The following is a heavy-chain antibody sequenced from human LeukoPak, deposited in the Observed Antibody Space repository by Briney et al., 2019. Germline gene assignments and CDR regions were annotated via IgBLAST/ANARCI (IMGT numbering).Heavy chain of an antibody. Sequence: PSETLSLTCTVSGGSISSYYWSWIRQPPGKGLEWIGYIYYSGGTNYNPSLKSRVTISVDTSKNQFSLKLSSVTAADTAVYYCARVDYDSSGYPLNFDYWGQGTLVTVSS. D-gene: IGHD3-22*01. V-gene: IGHV4-59*01. CDR2: IYYSGGT. CDR1: GGSISSYY. CDR3: ARVDYDSSGYPLNFDY. J-gene: IGHJ4*02.